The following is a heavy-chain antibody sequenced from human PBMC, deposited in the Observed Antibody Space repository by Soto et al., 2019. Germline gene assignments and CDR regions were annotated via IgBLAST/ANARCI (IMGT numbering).Heavy chain of an antibody. D-gene: IGHD2-21*02. J-gene: IGHJ6*02. CDR1: GFIFSSCA. Sequence: PGGSLRLSCSASGFIFSSCAMNWARQAPGKGLEWVSAISGSVGSIYYADSVKGRFTISRDNSKTTLYLEMDSLRAEDTAVYYCAKGGGDSLRYGMDVWGQGTTVTVS. CDR2: ISGSVGSI. CDR3: AKGGGDSLRYGMDV. V-gene: IGHV3-23*01.